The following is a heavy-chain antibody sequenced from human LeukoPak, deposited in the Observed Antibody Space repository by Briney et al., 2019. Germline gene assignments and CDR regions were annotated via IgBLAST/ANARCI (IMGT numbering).Heavy chain of an antibody. Sequence: GGSLRLSCAASGFTFSSYAMSWVRQTPGKGLQWVSAVSGSGGSTYYADSVKGRFTISRDNSQNTLYLQMNSLRAEDTGVYYCAKVGATQDFWGQGTLVTVSS. CDR3: AKVGATQDF. V-gene: IGHV3-23*01. J-gene: IGHJ4*02. CDR2: VSGSGGST. CDR1: GFTFSSYA. D-gene: IGHD1-26*01.